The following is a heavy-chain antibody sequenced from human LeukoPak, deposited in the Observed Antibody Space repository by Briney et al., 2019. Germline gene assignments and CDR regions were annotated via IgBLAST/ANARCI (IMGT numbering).Heavy chain of an antibody. CDR3: ARTSSSGLVGGYYFDY. CDR2: IYYSGST. V-gene: IGHV4-59*08. CDR1: GGCISSYY. Sequence: SETLSLTCTVSGGCISSYYWSWIRQPPGKGLKWIGYIYYSGSTSYSPSLRSRVTISVDTSKNQFSLKLSSVTAADTAVYYCARTSSSGLVGGYYFDYWGQGTLVTVSS. J-gene: IGHJ4*02. D-gene: IGHD6-19*01.